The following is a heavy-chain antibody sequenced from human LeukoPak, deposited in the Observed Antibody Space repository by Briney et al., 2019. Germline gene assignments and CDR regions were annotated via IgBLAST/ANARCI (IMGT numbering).Heavy chain of an antibody. D-gene: IGHD3-22*01. CDR1: GLTFSRYT. Sequence: GGSLRLSCVVSGLTFSRYTMYWVRQTPGGGLEWVACVSYDGSDTYYADSVKGRFTVSRDNAENSLYLQMNSLRAEDTAVYFCAGGGSSLYSHSGRLGPDHWGHGTLVTVSS. CDR3: AGGGSSLYSHSGRLGPDH. V-gene: IGHV3-30*04. CDR2: VSYDGSDT. J-gene: IGHJ4*01.